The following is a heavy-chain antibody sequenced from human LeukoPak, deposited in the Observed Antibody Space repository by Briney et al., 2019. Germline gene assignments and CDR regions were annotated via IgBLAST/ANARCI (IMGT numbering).Heavy chain of an antibody. Sequence: SETLSLTCTVSGGFISSSSYYWGWIRQPPGKGLEWIGSIYYSGSTYYNPSLKSRVTISVDTSKNQFSLKLSSVTAADTAVYYCATLNWNDLRGLDYWGQGTLVTVSS. J-gene: IGHJ4*02. D-gene: IGHD1-1*01. CDR2: IYYSGST. CDR1: GGFISSSSYY. CDR3: ATLNWNDLRGLDY. V-gene: IGHV4-39*07.